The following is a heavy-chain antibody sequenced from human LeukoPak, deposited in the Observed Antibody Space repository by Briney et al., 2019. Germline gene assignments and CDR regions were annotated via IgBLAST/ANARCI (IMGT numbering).Heavy chain of an antibody. J-gene: IGHJ4*02. CDR3: ARANYDILTGYYKYYFDY. V-gene: IGHV1-18*01. D-gene: IGHD3-9*01. Sequence: GASVKVSCTASGYTFTTYGVSWVRQVPGQGLEWMGWINTYNANTTYAQKFQGRVTLTTDTSTSTAYMELSSLRSEDTAVYYCARANYDILTGYYKYYFDYWGQGTLVTVSS. CDR1: GYTFTTYG. CDR2: INTYNANT.